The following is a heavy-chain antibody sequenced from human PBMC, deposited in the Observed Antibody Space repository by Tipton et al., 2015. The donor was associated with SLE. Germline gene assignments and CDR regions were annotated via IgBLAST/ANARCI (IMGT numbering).Heavy chain of an antibody. CDR2: ITWNGGGT. J-gene: IGHJ4*02. V-gene: IGHV3-43*01. CDR1: GFIFDDYT. CDR3: AKDGDQAYYFDY. Sequence: SLRLSCAVSGFIFDDYTMHWIRQVPGKGLEWVSLITWNGGGTYYADSVKGRFTISRDNNKNTLYLEMNSLRSEDTAVYYCAKDGDQAYYFDYWGQGTPVSVSS.